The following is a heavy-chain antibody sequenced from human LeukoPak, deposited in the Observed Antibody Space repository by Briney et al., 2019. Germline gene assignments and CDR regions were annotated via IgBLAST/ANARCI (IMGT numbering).Heavy chain of an antibody. CDR3: AKVGQPLWYYYMDV. D-gene: IGHD2-21*01. V-gene: IGHV3-21*01. J-gene: IGHJ6*03. CDR2: ITSSSSYI. Sequence: GGSLRLSCAASGFTFSRYSMNWVRQAPGKGLEWVSSITSSSSYIYYADSLKGRFTISRDNSKNTLYLQMNSLRAEDTAVYYCAKVGQPLWYYYMDVWGKGATVTVSS. CDR1: GFTFSRYS.